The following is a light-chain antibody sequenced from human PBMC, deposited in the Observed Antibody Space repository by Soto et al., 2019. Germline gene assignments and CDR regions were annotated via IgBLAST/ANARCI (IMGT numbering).Light chain of an antibody. CDR3: HQNNKWRLLT. Sequence: EIVMTQSPTTLSVFPGXRATLSCRAIQSVGINVAWHQQKAGLAPRLLIDGASSRAPGVPTRFSGSGSGTEFSLSITRLQSQDSAGSYCHQNNKWRLLTLRGGIKGDIK. V-gene: IGKV3-15*01. CDR2: GAS. CDR1: QSVGIN. J-gene: IGKJ4*01.